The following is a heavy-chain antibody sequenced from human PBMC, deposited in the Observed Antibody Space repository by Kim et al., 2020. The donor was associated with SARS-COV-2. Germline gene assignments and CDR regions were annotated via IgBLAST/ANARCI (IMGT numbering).Heavy chain of an antibody. J-gene: IGHJ4*02. Sequence: SETLSLTCTVSGGSISSSSYYWGWIRQPPGKGLEWIGSIYYSGSTYYNPSLKSRVTISVDTSKNQFSLKLSSVTAADTAVYYCARHRRGAGIALDYWGQGTLVTVSS. D-gene: IGHD6-13*01. V-gene: IGHV4-39*01. CDR1: GGSISSSSYY. CDR3: ARHRRGAGIALDY. CDR2: IYYSGST.